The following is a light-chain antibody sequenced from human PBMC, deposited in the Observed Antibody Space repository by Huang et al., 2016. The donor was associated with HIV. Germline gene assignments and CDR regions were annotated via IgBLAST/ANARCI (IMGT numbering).Light chain of an antibody. CDR2: GAS. J-gene: IGKJ2*01. CDR3: QQYHNWPPYT. CDR1: QSISNN. V-gene: IGKV3-15*01. Sequence: EILLTQSPATLSVSPGERVTLSCRASQSISNNLAWYQQKPGQAPRLLIYGASTRATAIPARLSGSASGTEFTLTISSLQSEDFAVYYCQQYHNWPPYTFGQGTKLEI.